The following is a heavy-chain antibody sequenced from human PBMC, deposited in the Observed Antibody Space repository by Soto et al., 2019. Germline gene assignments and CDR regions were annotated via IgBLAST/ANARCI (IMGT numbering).Heavy chain of an antibody. V-gene: IGHV1-2*02. CDR2: IDPRSGGA. D-gene: IGHD1-26*01. Sequence: SVKVSCKASGYAITAYYIHWVRQAPGQGLEWMGWIDPRSGGAIYAQKFQDRVTMTRDTSISTVYMDLSGLRSDDTALYYCARDDYGIYPYWG. CDR3: ARDDYGIYPY. CDR1: GYAITAYY. J-gene: IGHJ4*01.